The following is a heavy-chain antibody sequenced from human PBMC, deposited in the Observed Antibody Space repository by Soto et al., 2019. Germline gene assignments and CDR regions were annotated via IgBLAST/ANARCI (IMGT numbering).Heavy chain of an antibody. D-gene: IGHD2-15*01. J-gene: IGHJ4*02. Sequence: GSLRLSCVASGYTFSSYSMNWVRQAPGKGLEWVSSISTISNYIYYADTKKGRFTISSNNDKNSLNPQMNSLRAEYTAVYYCARFHPESLLAEYYFDFWGQGTLVTVSS. V-gene: IGHV3-21*01. CDR2: ISTISNYI. CDR3: ARFHPESLLAEYYFDF. CDR1: GYTFSSYS.